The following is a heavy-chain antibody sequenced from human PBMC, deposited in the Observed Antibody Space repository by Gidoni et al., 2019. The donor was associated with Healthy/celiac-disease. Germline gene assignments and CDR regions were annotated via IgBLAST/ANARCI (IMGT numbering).Heavy chain of an antibody. CDR2: ISWDGGST. Sequence: EVQLVESGGVVVQPGGSLRLSCAASGFTFDDYTMHWVRQAPGKGLEWVSLISWDGGSTYYADSVKGRFTISRDNSKNSLYLQMNSLRTEDTALYYCAKGYSNYKYYFDYWGQGTLVTVSS. CDR1: GFTFDDYT. V-gene: IGHV3-43*01. J-gene: IGHJ4*02. CDR3: AKGYSNYKYYFDY. D-gene: IGHD4-4*01.